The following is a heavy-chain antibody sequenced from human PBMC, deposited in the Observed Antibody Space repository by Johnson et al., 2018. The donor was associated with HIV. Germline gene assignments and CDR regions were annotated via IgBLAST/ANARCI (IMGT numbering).Heavy chain of an antibody. Sequence: VQLVESGGGLVKPGGSLRLSCAASGFIFSDYYMSWIRQAPGKGLEWVSVIYSGGSTYYADSVKGRFTISRDNSKNTLNLQMNSLRAEDTAVYYCASSSYYDSSGFYAFDIWGQGTMVTVSS. CDR1: GFIFSDYY. V-gene: IGHV3-66*01. CDR3: ASSSYYDSSGFYAFDI. CDR2: IYSGGST. D-gene: IGHD3-22*01. J-gene: IGHJ3*02.